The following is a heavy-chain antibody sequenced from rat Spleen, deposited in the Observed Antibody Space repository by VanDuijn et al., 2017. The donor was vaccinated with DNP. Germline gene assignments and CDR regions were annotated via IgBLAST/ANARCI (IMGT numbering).Heavy chain of an antibody. CDR3: TREVDY. V-gene: IGHV2-41*01. Sequence: QVQLKESGPGLVQPSQTLSLTCTVAGFSLTSHNVHWVRQPPGKGLEWRGVIRNNGGTRYNSVLKSRLRITKDTSKSQVFLKMNSLQTEDTATYFCTREVDYWGQGVMVTVSS. CDR2: IRNNGGT. J-gene: IGHJ2*01. CDR1: GFSLTSHN.